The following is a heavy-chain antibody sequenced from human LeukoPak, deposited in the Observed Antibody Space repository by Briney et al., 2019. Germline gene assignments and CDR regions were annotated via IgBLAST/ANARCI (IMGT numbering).Heavy chain of an antibody. Sequence: GESLKISCKGSGYSFTSYGITWVRQAPGQGLEWMGWISAYNGNTKYVQKLQGRVTMTTDTSTSTAYMELRSLRSDDTAVYYCTRGPLAVAGSPLFYWGQGTLVTVSS. V-gene: IGHV1-18*01. CDR2: ISAYNGNT. J-gene: IGHJ4*02. CDR3: TRGPLAVAGSPLFY. CDR1: GYSFTSYG. D-gene: IGHD6-13*01.